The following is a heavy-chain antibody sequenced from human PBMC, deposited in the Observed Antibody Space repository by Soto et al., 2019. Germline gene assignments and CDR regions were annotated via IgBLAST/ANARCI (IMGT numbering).Heavy chain of an antibody. D-gene: IGHD4-17*01. CDR1: GFTFSNYW. Sequence: EVQLVESGGALVQPGGSLRLSCEASGFTFSNYWMSWVRQAPGKGLEWVANIKQDESEKYYGDSVKGRFTISRDNANNSLYLQMSNLRAEDTAVYYCARGEGYGDYPTSPNWFDPWGQGAPVTVSS. J-gene: IGHJ5*02. V-gene: IGHV3-7*05. CDR2: IKQDESEK. CDR3: ARGEGYGDYPTSPNWFDP.